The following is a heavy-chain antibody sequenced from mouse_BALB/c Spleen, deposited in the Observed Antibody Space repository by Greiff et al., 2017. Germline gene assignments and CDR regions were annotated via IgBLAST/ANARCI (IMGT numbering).Heavy chain of an antibody. CDR2: INPSNGGT. J-gene: IGHJ2*01. V-gene: IGHV1S81*02. Sequence: QVQLQQSGAELVRPGALVKLSCKASGFNIKDYYMHWVKQRPGQGLEWIGGINPSNGGTNFNEKFKSKATLTVDKSSSTAYMQLSSLTSEDSAVYYCTRCDWVYYFDYGGQGTTLTVSS. CDR1: GFNIKDYY. CDR3: TRCDWVYYFDY. D-gene: IGHD4-1*01.